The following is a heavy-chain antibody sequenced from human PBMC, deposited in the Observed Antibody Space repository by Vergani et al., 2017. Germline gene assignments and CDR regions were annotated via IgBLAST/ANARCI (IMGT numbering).Heavy chain of an antibody. V-gene: IGHV4-59*01. D-gene: IGHD2-21*02. CDR3: ARNPYCGGDGYSDAFYI. Sequence: QVQLQESGPGLVKPSETLSLTCTVSGGSISSYYWSWIRQPPGKGLEWIGYIYYSGSTNYNPSLKSRVTISVDTSKNQFSLKLSSVTAADTAVYYCARNPYCGGDGYSDAFYIWGQGTMVTVSS. CDR1: GGSISSYY. CDR2: IYYSGST. J-gene: IGHJ3*02.